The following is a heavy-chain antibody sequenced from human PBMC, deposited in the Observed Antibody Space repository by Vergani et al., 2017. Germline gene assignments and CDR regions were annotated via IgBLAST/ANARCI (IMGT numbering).Heavy chain of an antibody. CDR2: TWYDGNNK. CDR3: AKDWRLLYNRFDP. D-gene: IGHD1-14*01. Sequence: QVQLLESGGGVVQPGRSLRLSCAASGFTFNQYGMHWVRQAPGKGLEWVAVTWYDGNNKQYADSVKGRFIISRDNSKSTMYLQMNSLRDEDTGVYYCAKDWRLLYNRFDPWGQGTLVTVSS. V-gene: IGHV3-33*06. J-gene: IGHJ5*02. CDR1: GFTFNQYG.